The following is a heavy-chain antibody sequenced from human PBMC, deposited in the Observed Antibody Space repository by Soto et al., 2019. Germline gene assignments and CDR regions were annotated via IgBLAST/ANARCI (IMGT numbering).Heavy chain of an antibody. D-gene: IGHD6-19*01. V-gene: IGHV1-8*01. Sequence: QVQLVQSGAEVKKPGASVKVSCTFTSYDINWVRQATGQGLEWMGWMNPNSGNTRYAQKFQGRVTMTRNTSNFTAYMELSSRRSEDTPVYYWERGPGSSDWRFTYYYMDVWGQGTTVTVSS. CDR2: MNPNSGNT. J-gene: IGHJ6*02. CDR1: FTSYD. CDR3: ERGPGSSDWRFTYYYMDV.